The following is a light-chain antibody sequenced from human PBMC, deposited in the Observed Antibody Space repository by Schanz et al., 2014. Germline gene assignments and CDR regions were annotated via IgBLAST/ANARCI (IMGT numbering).Light chain of an antibody. V-gene: IGLV2-11*01. J-gene: IGLJ3*02. CDR1: SSDVGGYNY. CDR2: DVS. Sequence: QSALTQPRSVSGSPGQSVAISCTGTSSDVGGYNYVSWYQHHPGKAPKLMIYDVSKRPSGVPDRFSGSKSGNTASLTISGLQAEDEADYYCSSYTSTNTQVFGGGTKLTVL. CDR3: SSYTSTNTQV.